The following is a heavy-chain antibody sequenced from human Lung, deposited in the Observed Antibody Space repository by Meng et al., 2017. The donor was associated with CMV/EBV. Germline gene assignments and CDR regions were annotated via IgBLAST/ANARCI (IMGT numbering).Heavy chain of an antibody. CDR1: GFTFSTYN. J-gene: IGHJ6*02. V-gene: IGHV3-21*06. D-gene: IGHD7-27*01. CDR3: GRVPGLGMSFYYGLYV. Sequence: ESXKISXSASGFTFSTYNMNWVRQAPGKGLEWVSSISSSSNYIYYADSVKGRFTISRANARNSLFLQMNSLRAEDTAVYYCGRVPGLGMSFYYGLYVWGRGXTVTVSS. CDR2: ISSSSNYI.